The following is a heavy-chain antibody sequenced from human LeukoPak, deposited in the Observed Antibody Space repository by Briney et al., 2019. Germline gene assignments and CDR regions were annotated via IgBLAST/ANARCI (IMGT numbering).Heavy chain of an antibody. J-gene: IGHJ4*02. CDR1: GFTFSSYA. CDR3: ARWYCPGTNCYYDY. CDR2: ISYDGSNK. Sequence: GRSLRLFCAASGFTFSSYAMHWVRQAPGKGLEWVAVISYDGSNKYYADSVKGRFTISRDNSKNTLHLQMNSLRAEDTAVYFCARWYCPGTNCYYDYWGQGTLVTVSS. D-gene: IGHD2-2*01. V-gene: IGHV3-30-3*01.